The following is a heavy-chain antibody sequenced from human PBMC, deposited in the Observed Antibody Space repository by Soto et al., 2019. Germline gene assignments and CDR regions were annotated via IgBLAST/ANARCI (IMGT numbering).Heavy chain of an antibody. D-gene: IGHD3-10*01. CDR3: TKISIEVRRLSARYYYHGMDV. Sequence: QVQLVESGGGVVQPGRSLRLSCAASGFIFSNYGMHWVRQAPGKGLEWLAVISYDGTNKYYVDSVKGRFTISRDNSKNTLYLKLNGLRPQDTGVSYYTKISIEVRRLSARYYYHGMDVWGQGTTVTASS. V-gene: IGHV3-30*18. CDR2: ISYDGTNK. CDR1: GFIFSNYG. J-gene: IGHJ6*02.